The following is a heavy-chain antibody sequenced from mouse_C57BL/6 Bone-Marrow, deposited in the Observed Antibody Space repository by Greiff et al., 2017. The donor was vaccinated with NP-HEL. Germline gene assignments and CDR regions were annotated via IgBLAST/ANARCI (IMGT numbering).Heavy chain of an antibody. V-gene: IGHV14-2*01. CDR2: IDPEDVET. J-gene: IGHJ3*01. Sequence: VQLQQSGAELVKPGASVKLSCTASGFNIKDYYMHWVKQRTEQGLEWIGRIDPEDVETKYAPKFQGKATITADTSSNTAYLQLSSLTSEDTAVYYCAREKILGGYGSSGGFAYWGQGTLVTVSA. D-gene: IGHD1-1*01. CDR1: GFNIKDYY. CDR3: AREKILGGYGSSGGFAY.